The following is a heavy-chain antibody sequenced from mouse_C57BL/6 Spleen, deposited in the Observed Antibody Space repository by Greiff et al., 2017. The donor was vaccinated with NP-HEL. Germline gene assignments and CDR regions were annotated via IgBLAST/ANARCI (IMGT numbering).Heavy chain of an antibody. V-gene: IGHV1-64*01. CDR1: GYTFTSYW. CDR2: IHPNSGST. J-gene: IGHJ3*01. CDR3: ASPYDYDEAWFAY. Sequence: VQLQQSGAELVKPGASVKLSCKASGYTFTSYWMHWVKQRPGQGLEWIGMIHPNSGSTNYNEKFKSKATLTVDKSSRTAYMQLSSLTSEDSAVYYCASPYDYDEAWFAYWGQGTLVTVSA. D-gene: IGHD2-4*01.